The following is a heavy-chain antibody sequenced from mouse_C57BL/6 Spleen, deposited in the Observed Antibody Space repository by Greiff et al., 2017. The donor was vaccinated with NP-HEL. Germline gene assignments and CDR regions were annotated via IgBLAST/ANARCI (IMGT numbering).Heavy chain of an antibody. CDR1: GFSLTSYG. J-gene: IGHJ4*01. CDR2: IWSDGST. CDR3: ARHNYGSSKAMDY. Sequence: VQLQQSGPGLVAPSQSLPITCTVSGFSLTSYGVHWVRQPPGKGLEWLVVIWSDGSTTYNSALKSRLSISKDNSKSQVFLKMNSLQTDDTAMYYCARHNYGSSKAMDYWGQGTSVTVSS. D-gene: IGHD1-1*01. V-gene: IGHV2-6-1*01.